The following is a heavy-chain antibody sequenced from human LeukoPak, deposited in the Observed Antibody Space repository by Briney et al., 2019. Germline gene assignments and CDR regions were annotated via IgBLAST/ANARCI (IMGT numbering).Heavy chain of an antibody. V-gene: IGHV1-69*04. CDR2: IIPILGIA. J-gene: IGHJ4*02. Sequence: SVKVSCKASGGTFSSYAISWVRQAPGQGLEWMGRIIPILGIANYAQKFQGRVTITADKSTSTAYMELSSLRSEDTAVYYCARDGEVAVAGRFDYWGQGTLVTVSS. D-gene: IGHD1-14*01. CDR1: GGTFSSYA. CDR3: ARDGEVAVAGRFDY.